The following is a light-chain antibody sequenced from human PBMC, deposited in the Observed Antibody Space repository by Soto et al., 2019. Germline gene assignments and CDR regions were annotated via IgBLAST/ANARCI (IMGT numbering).Light chain of an antibody. CDR3: LHRVNWPLS. J-gene: IGKJ5*01. CDR2: GAS. Sequence: TKTPATRAVAPEKRDICSRRASQGVSRKLACYQHKPGQATRLLIYGASTGATGITARFSCSGSETDFTLTISSLEPEDLGVYYCLHRVNWPLSFGQGTRLEIK. V-gene: IGKV3-11*01. CDR1: QGVSRK.